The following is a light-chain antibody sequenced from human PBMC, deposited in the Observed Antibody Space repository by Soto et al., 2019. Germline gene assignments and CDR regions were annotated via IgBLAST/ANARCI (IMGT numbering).Light chain of an antibody. CDR2: DDT. J-gene: IGLJ3*02. CDR1: SSDVGTYKP. Sequence: SALTQPASVSGSPGQSITISCTGTSSDVGTYKPVSWYQQYPGKAPKVIIYDDTKRPSGVSSRFSGSKSGNTASLTISGLQAEDEADYYCCSFAGSSTSFGGGTK. V-gene: IGLV2-23*01. CDR3: CSFAGSSTS.